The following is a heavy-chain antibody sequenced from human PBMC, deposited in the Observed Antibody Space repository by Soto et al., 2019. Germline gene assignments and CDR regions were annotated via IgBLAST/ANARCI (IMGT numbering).Heavy chain of an antibody. J-gene: IGHJ4*02. V-gene: IGHV4-31*03. D-gene: IGHD4-17*01. CDR2: IYYSGST. CDR1: GGSTSSGGFY. CDR3: ARALHDYGDSYFDY. Sequence: QVRLQESGPGLVKPSQTLSLTCTVSGGSTSSGGFYWSWIRQHPGKGLEWIGYIYYSGSTYYNPSLKSRVTISVDTSKNQFSLKLSSVTAADTAVCYCARALHDYGDSYFDYWGQGTLVTVSS.